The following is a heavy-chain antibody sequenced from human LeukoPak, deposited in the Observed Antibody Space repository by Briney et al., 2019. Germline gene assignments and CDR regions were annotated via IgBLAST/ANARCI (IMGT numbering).Heavy chain of an antibody. CDR2: IYSSGST. CDR3: ARRPTGDPKFDY. CDR1: GGSISNYF. J-gene: IGHJ4*02. D-gene: IGHD7-27*01. V-gene: IGHV4-59*08. Sequence: PSETLSLTCSVSGGSISNYFCTWIRQPPGKGLEWIGYIYSSGSTYYNPSLKSRVTISVDTSKNRFSLKLSTVTAADTAVYYCARRPTGDPKFDYWGQGTLVTVSS.